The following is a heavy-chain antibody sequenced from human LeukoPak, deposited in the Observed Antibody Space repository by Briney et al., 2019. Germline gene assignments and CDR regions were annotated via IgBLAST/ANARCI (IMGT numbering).Heavy chain of an antibody. D-gene: IGHD2/OR15-2a*01. V-gene: IGHV3-30-3*01. Sequence: GGSLRLSCAASGLTFKTYGMHWVRQAPGKGLEWVAVISYDGSKKYYADSVKGRFTISRDNSKNTLYLQMNSLRAEDTAVYYCATDRNEGKYYDYWGQGTLVTVSS. CDR3: ATDRNEGKYYDY. J-gene: IGHJ4*02. CDR2: ISYDGSKK. CDR1: GLTFKTYG.